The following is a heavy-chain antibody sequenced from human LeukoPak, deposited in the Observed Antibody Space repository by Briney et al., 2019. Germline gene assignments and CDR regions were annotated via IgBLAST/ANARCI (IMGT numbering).Heavy chain of an antibody. V-gene: IGHV3-74*01. CDR3: ARGDGYNPFDY. J-gene: IGHJ4*02. CDR1: GFTFSSYW. Sequence: GGSLRLSCVASGFTFSSYWMHWVRHAPGKGLVWVSRINSDGSSTSYADSVKGRFTISRDNAKNTLYLQMNSLRAEDTAVYYCARGDGYNPFDYWGQGTLVTVSS. CDR2: INSDGSST. D-gene: IGHD5-24*01.